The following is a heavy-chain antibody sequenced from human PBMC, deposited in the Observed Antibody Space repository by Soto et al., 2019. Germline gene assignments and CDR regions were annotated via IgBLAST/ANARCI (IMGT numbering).Heavy chain of an antibody. J-gene: IGHJ4*02. CDR1: GGSISSGGYY. V-gene: IGHV4-61*08. CDR3: ASHTAVAGQEDFDY. CDR2: IYYSGST. Sequence: PSETLSLTCTVSGGSISSGGYYWSWIRQPPGKGLEWIGYIYYSGSTNYNPSLKSRVTISVDTSKNQFSLKLSSVAAADTAVYYCASHTAVAGQEDFDYWGQGTLVTVSS. D-gene: IGHD6-19*01.